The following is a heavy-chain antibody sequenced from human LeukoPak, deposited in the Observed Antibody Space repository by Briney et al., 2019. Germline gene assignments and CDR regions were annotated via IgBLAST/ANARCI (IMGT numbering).Heavy chain of an antibody. Sequence: PGGSLRLSCSASGFTFSSYWMHWVRQAPGKGLVWVSRIVSDGSGTSYADSVKGRFTISRDNAKNSLYLQMNSLRAEDTALYYCANRDYWGQGTLVTVSS. D-gene: IGHD1-14*01. J-gene: IGHJ4*02. CDR3: ANRDY. CDR1: GFTFSSYW. CDR2: IVSDGSGT. V-gene: IGHV3-74*01.